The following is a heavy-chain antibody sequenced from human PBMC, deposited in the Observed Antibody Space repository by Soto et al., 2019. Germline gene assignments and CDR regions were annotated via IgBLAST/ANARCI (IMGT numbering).Heavy chain of an antibody. CDR3: AGDRALVLGDY. V-gene: IGHV1-18*01. Sequence: QVQLVQSGAEVKKPGASVKVSCKASGYTLTTYGISWVRQAPGQGLEWMGWISAYNGNTNYAQQLQGRVTRTTDTSTSTAYTELRSLRSVDTAVYYCAGDRALVLGDYWGQGTLVAVSS. D-gene: IGHD2-15*01. J-gene: IGHJ4*02. CDR1: GYTLTTYG. CDR2: ISAYNGNT.